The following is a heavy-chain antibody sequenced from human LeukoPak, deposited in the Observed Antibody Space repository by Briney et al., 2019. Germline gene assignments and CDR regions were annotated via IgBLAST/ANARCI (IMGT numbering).Heavy chain of an antibody. Sequence: PGGSLRLSCAASGFTFSSYWMSWVRQAPGKGLEWVANIKQDGSEKYYVDSVKGRFTISRDNSKNTLYLQMNSLRAEDTAVYYCAKEHGEFDLWGRGTLVTVSS. J-gene: IGHJ2*01. CDR3: AKEHGEFDL. V-gene: IGHV3-7*03. CDR1: GFTFSSYW. CDR2: IKQDGSEK. D-gene: IGHD7-27*01.